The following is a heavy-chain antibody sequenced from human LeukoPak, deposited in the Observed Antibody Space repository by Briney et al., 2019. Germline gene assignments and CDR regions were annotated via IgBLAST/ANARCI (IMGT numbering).Heavy chain of an antibody. Sequence: SVKVSCKASGGTFSSYAISWVRQAPGQGLEWMGRIIPILGIANYAQKFQGRVTITADKSTSTAYMVLSSLRSEDTAVYYCARDGSYGDYVLDLWGRGTLVTVSS. J-gene: IGHJ2*01. CDR1: GGTFSSYA. CDR2: IIPILGIA. CDR3: ARDGSYGDYVLDL. V-gene: IGHV1-69*04. D-gene: IGHD4-17*01.